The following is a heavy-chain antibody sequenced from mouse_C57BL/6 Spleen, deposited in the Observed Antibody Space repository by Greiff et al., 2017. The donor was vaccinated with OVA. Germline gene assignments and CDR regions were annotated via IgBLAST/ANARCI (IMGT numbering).Heavy chain of an antibody. V-gene: IGHV1-42*01. Sequence: VQLQQSGPELVKPGASVKISCKASGYSFTGYYMNWVKQSPEKSLEWIGEINPSTGGTTYNQKFKAKATLTVDKSSSTAYMQLKSLTSEDSAVYYCARSGYGSSSLAMDYWGQGTSVTVSS. CDR3: ARSGYGSSSLAMDY. D-gene: IGHD1-1*01. CDR1: GYSFTGYY. CDR2: INPSTGGT. J-gene: IGHJ4*01.